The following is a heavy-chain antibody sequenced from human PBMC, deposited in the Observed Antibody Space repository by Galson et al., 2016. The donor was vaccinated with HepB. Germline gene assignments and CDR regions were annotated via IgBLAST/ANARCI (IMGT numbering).Heavy chain of an antibody. CDR1: GGSIGRGGYY. Sequence: TLSLTCSVSGGSIGRGGYYWSWIRHVPGKGLEWIGYIYYTGRTYYNPSLESRVSISVDTSEKQFSLKLISMTAADTAVYYCARTYRYAQYYYYGVDVWGQGTAVTVSS. CDR2: IYYTGRT. CDR3: ARTYRYAQYYYYGVDV. J-gene: IGHJ6*02. D-gene: IGHD3-16*01. V-gene: IGHV4-31*03.